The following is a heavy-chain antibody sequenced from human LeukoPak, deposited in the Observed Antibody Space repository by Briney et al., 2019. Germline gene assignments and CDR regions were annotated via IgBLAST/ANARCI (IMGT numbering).Heavy chain of an antibody. CDR3: ARDKWSVFDY. V-gene: IGHV3-30*01. CDR1: GFTLSSYA. CDR2: ISYDGSNK. D-gene: IGHD2-15*01. Sequence: GRSLRLSCAASGFTLSSYAMHWVRQAPGKGLEWVAVISYDGSNKYYADSVKGRFTISRDNSKNTLYLQMNSLRAEDTAVYYCARDKWSVFDYWGQGTLVTVSS. J-gene: IGHJ4*02.